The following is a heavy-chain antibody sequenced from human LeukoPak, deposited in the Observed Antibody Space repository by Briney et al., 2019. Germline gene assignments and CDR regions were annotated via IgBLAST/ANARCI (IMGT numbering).Heavy chain of an antibody. J-gene: IGHJ4*02. Sequence: ASVKVSCKASGYTFTGYDMHWGRHAPGQGLEWMGRINPNSGGTNYAQKFQGRVTMTRDTSITKAYMELSRLRSDDTAVYYCATSGIRVVGATNFDYWGQGTLVTVSS. CDR2: INPNSGGT. D-gene: IGHD1-26*01. CDR3: ATSGIRVVGATNFDY. V-gene: IGHV1-2*06. CDR1: GYTFTGYD.